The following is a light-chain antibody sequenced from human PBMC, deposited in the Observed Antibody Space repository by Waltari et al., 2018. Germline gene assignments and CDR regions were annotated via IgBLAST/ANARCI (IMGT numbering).Light chain of an antibody. V-gene: IGLV1-44*01. CDR3: ATWDDSLNGWV. J-gene: IGLJ3*02. CDR1: SSNSGGNH. CDR2: NTS. Sequence: QSVLTQPPSASGTLGQRVTISRSGSSSNSGGNHVNWYQPVPGTAPKLLIYNTSRRASGGPDRFSGSMSRTSASLAINGLQSEDEADYYCATWDDSLNGWVFGGGTKLTVL.